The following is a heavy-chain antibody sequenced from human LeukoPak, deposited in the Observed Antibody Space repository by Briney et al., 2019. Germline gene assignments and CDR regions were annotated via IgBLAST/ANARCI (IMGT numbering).Heavy chain of an antibody. V-gene: IGHV1-3*01. D-gene: IGHD4-17*01. Sequence: ASVKVSCKASGYTFTSYAMHWVRQAPGQRLEWMGWINAGNGNTKYSQKFQGRVTITRDTSASTAYMELSSLRSEDTAVYYCARVRTFYGDYDYDYWGQGTLVTVSS. CDR1: GYTFTSYA. CDR2: INAGNGNT. CDR3: ARVRTFYGDYDYDY. J-gene: IGHJ4*02.